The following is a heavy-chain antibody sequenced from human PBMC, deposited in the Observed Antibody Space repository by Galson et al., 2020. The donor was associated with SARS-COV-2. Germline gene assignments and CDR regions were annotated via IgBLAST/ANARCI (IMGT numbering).Heavy chain of an antibody. J-gene: IGHJ5*02. CDR1: GFTFSSYA. CDR3: LSYSSTRQNH. Sequence: GGSLRLSCAASGFTFSSYAMHWVRQAPGKGLEYVSAISPNGGTSFYADSVNGRFTMSRDNSENMFYLQMTALRLEDTAFYYCLSYSSTRQNHWGQGTLVTVSS. CDR2: ISPNGGTS. D-gene: IGHD2-2*01. V-gene: IGHV3-64D*06.